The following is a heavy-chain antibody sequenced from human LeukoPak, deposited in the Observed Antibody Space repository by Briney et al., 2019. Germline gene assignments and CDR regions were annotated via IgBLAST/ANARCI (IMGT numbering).Heavy chain of an antibody. CDR3: ARLGTKTTVVTPGPSKPYYYYMDV. CDR2: ITASSSTE. D-gene: IGHD4-23*01. J-gene: IGHJ6*03. V-gene: IGHV3-48*01. Sequence: QPGGSLRLSCAASGFTFSSSSMNWVRQAPGKGLEWVSYITASSSTEYYADSVKGRFTISRDNAKNSLYLQMNSLRAEDTAVYYCARLGTKTTVVTPGPSKPYYYYMDVWGKGTTVTVSS. CDR1: GFTFSSSS.